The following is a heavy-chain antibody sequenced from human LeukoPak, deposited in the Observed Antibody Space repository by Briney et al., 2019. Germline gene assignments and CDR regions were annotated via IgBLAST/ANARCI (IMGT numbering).Heavy chain of an antibody. CDR1: GYTFTSYY. V-gene: IGHV1-46*01. Sequence: ASVTVSCKASGYTFTSYYMHWVRQAPGQGLEWMGIINPSGGSTSYAQKFQGRVTMTRDTSTSTVYMELSSLRSEDTAVYYCARGRDDILTGHRELDYWGQGTLVTVSS. CDR2: INPSGGST. CDR3: ARGRDDILTGHRELDY. D-gene: IGHD3-9*01. J-gene: IGHJ4*02.